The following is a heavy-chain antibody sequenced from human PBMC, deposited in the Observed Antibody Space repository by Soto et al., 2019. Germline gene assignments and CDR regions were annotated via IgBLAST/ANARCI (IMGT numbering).Heavy chain of an antibody. J-gene: IGHJ4*02. Sequence: QVQLVESGGGVVQPGRSLRLSCAASGFTFSSYAMHWVRQAPGKGLEWVAVISYDGSNKYYADSVKGRFTISRDNSKNTLYLRMNSLRAEDTAVYYCARTFYSYGYFDYWGQGTLVTVSS. CDR3: ARTFYSYGYFDY. CDR2: ISYDGSNK. CDR1: GFTFSSYA. D-gene: IGHD5-18*01. V-gene: IGHV3-30-3*01.